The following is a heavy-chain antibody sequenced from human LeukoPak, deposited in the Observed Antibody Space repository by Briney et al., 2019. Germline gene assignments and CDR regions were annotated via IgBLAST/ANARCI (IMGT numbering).Heavy chain of an antibody. J-gene: IGHJ6*02. CDR2: IYYSGST. CDR3: AREDGGYDHDYYYGMDV. D-gene: IGHD5-12*01. CDR1: GGSISSGDYY. Sequence: SETLSLTCTVSGGSISSGDYYWSWIRQPPGKGLEWIGYIYYSGSTYYNPSLKSRVTISVDTSKNQSSLKLSSVTAADTAVYYCAREDGGYDHDYYYGMDVWGQGTTVTVSS. V-gene: IGHV4-30-4*01.